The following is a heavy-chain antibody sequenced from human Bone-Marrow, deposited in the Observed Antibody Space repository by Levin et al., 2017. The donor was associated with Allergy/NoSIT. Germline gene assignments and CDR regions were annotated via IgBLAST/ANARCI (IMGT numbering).Heavy chain of an antibody. CDR3: ARDIGYEATFYGLDV. Sequence: LSLTCAASGFTFTSYGMHWVRQAPGKGLEWVAVIWYSGSRQYYGESVKGRFTISRDSSKNTLFLQMNNLTVEDTAVYFFARDIGYEATFYGLDVWGQGTTVTVPS. J-gene: IGHJ6*02. CDR1: GFTFTSYG. D-gene: IGHD5-12*01. V-gene: IGHV3-33*01. CDR2: IWYSGSRQ.